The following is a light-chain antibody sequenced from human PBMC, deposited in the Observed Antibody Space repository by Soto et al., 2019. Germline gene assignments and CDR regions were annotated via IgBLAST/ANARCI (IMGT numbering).Light chain of an antibody. J-gene: IGKJ1*01. CDR3: QQPYTFHRK. V-gene: IGKV1D-12*01. Sequence: DIQVTQSPSSVSASVGDRVTITCRASQDISHYLAWYQQKPGKAPKLLIYGASSLQSGVPSRFSGSGSGTDFTLTISSLQPEDFATLYCQQPYTFHRKFGQGSKVGIK. CDR2: GAS. CDR1: QDISHY.